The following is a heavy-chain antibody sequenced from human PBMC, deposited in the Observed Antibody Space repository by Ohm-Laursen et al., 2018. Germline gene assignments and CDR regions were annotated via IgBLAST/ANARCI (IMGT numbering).Heavy chain of an antibody. CDR1: RFTFSSYA. CDR2: MSGSGGST. D-gene: IGHD5-18*01. J-gene: IGHJ4*02. Sequence: SLRLSCTASRFTFSSYAMSWVRQAPGKGLEWVSAMSGSGGSTYYADSVKGRFTLSRDNFKNTLYLQMNSLRAEDTAVYYCAKDGAGYSYGHYFDYWGQGTLVTVSS. CDR3: AKDGAGYSYGHYFDY. V-gene: IGHV3-23*01.